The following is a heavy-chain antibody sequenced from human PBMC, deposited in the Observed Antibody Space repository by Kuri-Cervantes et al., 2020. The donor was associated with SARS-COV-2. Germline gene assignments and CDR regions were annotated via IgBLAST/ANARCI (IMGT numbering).Heavy chain of an antibody. V-gene: IGHV3-23*01. D-gene: IGHD4/OR15-4a*01. CDR1: GFTFRSYA. CDR3: ALEIRCFFVMDV. J-gene: IGHJ6*02. Sequence: GGSLRPSCAASGFTFRSYAMTWVRQAPGKGLEWVSVISCSGETIHYADSVQGRFTISRDNSKKMLYLQMNSLRAEDTATYYCALEIRCFFVMDVWGQGTTVTVSS. CDR2: ISCSGETI.